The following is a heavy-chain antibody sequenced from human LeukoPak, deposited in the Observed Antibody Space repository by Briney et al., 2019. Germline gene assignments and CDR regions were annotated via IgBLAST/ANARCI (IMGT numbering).Heavy chain of an antibody. V-gene: IGHV3-21*01. CDR3: ARGIAAAGTWFDP. CDR2: ISSSSSYI. Sequence: EGSLRLSCAASGFTFSSYSMNWVRQAPGKGLEWVSSISSSSSYIYYADSVKGRFTISRDNAKNSLYLQMNSLRAEDTAVYYCARGIAAAGTWFDPWGQGTLVTSPQ. D-gene: IGHD6-13*01. J-gene: IGHJ5*02. CDR1: GFTFSSYS.